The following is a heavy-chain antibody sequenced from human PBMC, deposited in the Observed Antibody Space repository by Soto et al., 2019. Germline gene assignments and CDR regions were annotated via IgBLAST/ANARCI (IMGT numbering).Heavy chain of an antibody. CDR3: TTGLSNGYYNFDY. CDR2: IKGEADGGTT. J-gene: IGHJ4*02. CDR1: GFTFSNAW. V-gene: IGHV3-15*01. Sequence: PGESLKISCAASGFTFSNAWMSWVRQAPGKGLEWVGRIKGEADGGTTDYAAPVKGRITISRDHSKDTLYLQMNSLKTEDTAVYYCTTGLSNGYYNFDYWGQGTLVTVSS. D-gene: IGHD3-22*01.